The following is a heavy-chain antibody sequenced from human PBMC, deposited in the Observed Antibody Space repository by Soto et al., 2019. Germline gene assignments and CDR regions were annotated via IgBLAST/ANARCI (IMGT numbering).Heavy chain of an antibody. J-gene: IGHJ4*02. CDR1: GGSISSGGYY. D-gene: IGHD3-10*01. V-gene: IGHV4-31*03. Sequence: SETLSLTCTVSGGSISSGGYYWSWIRQHPGEGLEWIGYIYYSGSTYYNPSLKSRVTISVDTSKNQFSLKLSSVTAADTAVYYCARSPGSGSLSAGYFDYWGQGTLVTVSS. CDR3: ARSPGSGSLSAGYFDY. CDR2: IYYSGST.